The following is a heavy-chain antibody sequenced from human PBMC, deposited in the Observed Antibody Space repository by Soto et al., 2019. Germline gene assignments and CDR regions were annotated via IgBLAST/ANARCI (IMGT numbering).Heavy chain of an antibody. J-gene: IGHJ5*01. Sequence: LPTTVFGGSIYDLGGRRVRIRKPPGRGLEWIGNIDYNGVTYSNPSLKSRVTISRDTSKNQFSLKLTSVTAADTALYFCEKVMAYATADPSPDSW. CDR1: GGSIYDLGGR. V-gene: IGHV4-39*01. D-gene: IGHD1-26*01. CDR3: EKVMAYATADPSPDS. CDR2: IDYNGVT.